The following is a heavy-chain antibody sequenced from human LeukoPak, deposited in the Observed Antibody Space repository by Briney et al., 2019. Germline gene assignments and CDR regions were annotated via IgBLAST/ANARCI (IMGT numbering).Heavy chain of an antibody. Sequence: PGGSLRLSCAASGFTFSSYAMHWVRQAPGKGLEWVSGINWNGGSTGYADSVKGRFTISRDNAKNSLYLQMNSLRAEDTALYHCAREDSSSWFRVVDYWGQGTLVTVPS. D-gene: IGHD6-13*01. CDR1: GFTFSSYA. CDR2: INWNGGST. J-gene: IGHJ4*02. CDR3: AREDSSSWFRVVDY. V-gene: IGHV3-20*01.